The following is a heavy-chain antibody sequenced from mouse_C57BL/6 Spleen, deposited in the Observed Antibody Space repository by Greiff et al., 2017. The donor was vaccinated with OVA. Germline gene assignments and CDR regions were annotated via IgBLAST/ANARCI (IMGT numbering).Heavy chain of an antibody. Sequence: LMESGPSLVRPSQTLSLTCTVTGFSINSDCYWIWIRQFPGNKLEYIGYTFYSGITYYNPSLESRTYITRDTSQNQFSLKLSSVTTEDTSTYYGARSYGSSSYYYAMDYWGQGTSVTVAS. D-gene: IGHD1-1*01. CDR2: TFYSGIT. CDR1: GFSINSDCY. CDR3: ARSYGSSSYYYAMDY. V-gene: IGHV3-3*01. J-gene: IGHJ4*01.